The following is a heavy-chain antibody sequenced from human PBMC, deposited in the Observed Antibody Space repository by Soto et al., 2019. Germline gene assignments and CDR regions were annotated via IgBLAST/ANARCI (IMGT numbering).Heavy chain of an antibody. CDR2: IYPGDSDT. J-gene: IGHJ6*02. D-gene: IGHD6-6*01. CDR1: GYSFTSYW. V-gene: IGHV5-51*01. CDR3: ALTPDQAMYSSSPLYSYYGMDV. Sequence: PGESLKISCKGSGYSFTSYWIGWVRQMPGKGLEWMGIIYPGDSDTRYSPSFQGQVTISADKSISTAYLQWSSLKASDTAMYYCALTPDQAMYSSSPLYSYYGMDVWGQGTTVTVSS.